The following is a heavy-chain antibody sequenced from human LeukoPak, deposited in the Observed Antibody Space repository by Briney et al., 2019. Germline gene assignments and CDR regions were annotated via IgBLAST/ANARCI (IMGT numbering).Heavy chain of an antibody. Sequence: KTGGSLRLSCAASGFTFSSYTMNWVRQAPGKELEWVSSISSSSNYIYYADSVKGRFTISRDNAKNSLFLQMNSPRAEDTAVYYCARGQGLQLKSGSDYWGREPWSPSPQ. J-gene: IGHJ4*02. D-gene: IGHD5-24*01. CDR2: ISSSSNYI. CDR1: GFTFSSYT. V-gene: IGHV3-21*01. CDR3: ARGQGLQLKSGSDY.